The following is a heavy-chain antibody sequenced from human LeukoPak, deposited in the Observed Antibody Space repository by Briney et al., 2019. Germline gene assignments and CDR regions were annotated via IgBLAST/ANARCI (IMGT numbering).Heavy chain of an antibody. V-gene: IGHV4-39*01. CDR3: ARPQVRGVSGYVY. CDR1: GGSISSSSYY. CDR2: IFYSGNT. Sequence: PSETLSLTCTVSGGSISSSSYYWGWIRQPPGKGLEWIGSIFYSGNTYYNPSLKSRVTISVDTSKNQFSLKLSSVTAADTAVYYCARPQVRGVSGYVYWGQGTLVTVSS. J-gene: IGHJ4*02. D-gene: IGHD3-10*01.